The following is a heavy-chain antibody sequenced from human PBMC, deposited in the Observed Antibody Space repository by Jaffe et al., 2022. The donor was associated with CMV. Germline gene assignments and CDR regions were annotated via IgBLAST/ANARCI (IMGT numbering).Heavy chain of an antibody. D-gene: IGHD1-1*01. CDR3: ARHRGGNWKDI. CDR1: GYNFNTYW. Sequence: EEQLVQSGAEVKKPGESLKISCQGSGYNFNTYWIAWVRQMPGKGLEWMGLIYPDDSDTRYSPSFQGQVTISADKSISTAYLQWSRLKASDSAVYYCARHRGGNWKDIWGQGTLVNVSA. J-gene: IGHJ4*02. V-gene: IGHV5-51*01. CDR2: IYPDDSDT.